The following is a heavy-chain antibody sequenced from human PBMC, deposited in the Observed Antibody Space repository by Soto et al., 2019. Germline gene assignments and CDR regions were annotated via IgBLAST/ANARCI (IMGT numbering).Heavy chain of an antibody. D-gene: IGHD3-16*02. CDR1: GSTFTSYG. Sequence: AAVKGSCKASGSTFTSYGISWVRQAPGQGLEWMGWISAYNGNTNYAQKLQGRVTMTTDTSTSTAYMELRSLRSDDTAVYYCARKSYRVTVRPDDALDIWGQGTMVTVSS. J-gene: IGHJ3*02. CDR2: ISAYNGNT. V-gene: IGHV1-18*01. CDR3: ARKSYRVTVRPDDALDI.